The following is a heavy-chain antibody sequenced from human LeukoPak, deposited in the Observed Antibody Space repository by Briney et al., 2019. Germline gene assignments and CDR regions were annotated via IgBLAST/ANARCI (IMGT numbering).Heavy chain of an antibody. D-gene: IGHD3-22*01. CDR1: GYIFTSYY. CDR2: INPSGGST. CDR3: AIPDPHYYDSSGYYKRGCWYFDL. V-gene: IGHV1-46*01. Sequence: ASVKVSCKASGYIFTSYYMHWVRQAPGQGLEWMGIINPSGGSTSYAQKFQGRVTMTRDTSTSTVYMELSSLRSEDTAVYYCAIPDPHYYDSSGYYKRGCWYFDLWGRGTLVTVSS. J-gene: IGHJ2*01.